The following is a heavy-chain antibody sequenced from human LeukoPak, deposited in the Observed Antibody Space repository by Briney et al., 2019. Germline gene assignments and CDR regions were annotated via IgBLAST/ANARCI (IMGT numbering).Heavy chain of an antibody. CDR3: ARESYDSSGNDFDY. Sequence: ASVKVSCKASGYTFTAYYMHWVRQAPGQGLEWMGWINPNSGGTNYAQKFQGRVTMTRDTSISTAYMELSRLRSDDTAVYYCARESYDSSGNDFDYWGQGTLVTVSS. D-gene: IGHD3-22*01. J-gene: IGHJ4*02. CDR2: INPNSGGT. V-gene: IGHV1-2*02. CDR1: GYTFTAYY.